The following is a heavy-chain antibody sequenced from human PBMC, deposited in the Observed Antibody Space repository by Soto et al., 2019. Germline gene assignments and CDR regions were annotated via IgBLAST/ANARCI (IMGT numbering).Heavy chain of an antibody. Sequence: ETLSLTCAVYGGSFSGYYWSWIRQPPGKGLEWIGEINHSGSTNYNPSLKSRVTISVDTSKNQFSLKLSSVTAADTAVYYCARGRGVLRYFDWFHSPHGDYYGMDVWGQGTTVTVSS. J-gene: IGHJ6*02. CDR3: ARGRGVLRYFDWFHSPHGDYYGMDV. CDR2: INHSGST. D-gene: IGHD3-9*01. V-gene: IGHV4-34*01. CDR1: GGSFSGYY.